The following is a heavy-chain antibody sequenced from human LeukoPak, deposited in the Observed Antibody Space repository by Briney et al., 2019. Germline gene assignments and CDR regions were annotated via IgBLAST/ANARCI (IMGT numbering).Heavy chain of an antibody. CDR1: GYTFTGYY. D-gene: IGHD3-22*01. CDR3: ARTAYDSSGRYYYYYYMDV. CDR2: INPNSGGT. J-gene: IGHJ6*03. V-gene: IGHV1-2*02. Sequence: GASVKVSCKASGYTFTGYYMHWVRQAPGQGLEWMGWINPNSGGTNYAQKFQGRVTMTRDTSISTAYMELSRLRSDDTAVYYCARTAYDSSGRYYYYYYMDVWGKGTTVTVSS.